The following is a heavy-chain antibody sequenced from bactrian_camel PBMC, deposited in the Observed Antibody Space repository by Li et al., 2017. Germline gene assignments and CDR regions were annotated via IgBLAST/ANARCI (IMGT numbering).Heavy chain of an antibody. CDR3: AARECSAYDYKI. D-gene: IGHD4*01. CDR1: GVTKEIPC. Sequence: HVQLVESGGGSVRAGESLRLFCKMSGVTKEIPCITWLRQTPGKPRVGFVFLRPSGSKSYADSVEGRFTATVDNTENTLVLEMSGLTPDDTGVYNCAARECSAYDYKIWAQGTQVTVS. CDR2: LRPSGSK. V-gene: IGHV3S63*01. J-gene: IGHJ4*01.